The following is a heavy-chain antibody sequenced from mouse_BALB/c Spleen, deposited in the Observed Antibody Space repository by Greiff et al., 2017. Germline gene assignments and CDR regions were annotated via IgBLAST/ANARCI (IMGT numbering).Heavy chain of an antibody. D-gene: IGHD1-1*01. CDR1: GYSITSDYA. CDR2: ISYSGST. V-gene: IGHV3-2*02. J-gene: IGHJ4*01. Sequence: DVHLVESGPGLVKPSQSLSLTCTVTGYSITSDYAWNWIRQFPGNKLEWMGYISYSGSTSYNPSLKSRISITRDTSKNQFFLQLNSVTTEDTATYYCANYYGSSYVRYAMDYWGQGTSVTVSS. CDR3: ANYYGSSYVRYAMDY.